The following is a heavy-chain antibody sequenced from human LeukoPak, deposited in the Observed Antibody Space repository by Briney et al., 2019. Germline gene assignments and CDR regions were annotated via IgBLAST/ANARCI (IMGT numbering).Heavy chain of an antibody. J-gene: IGHJ6*02. Sequence: ASVKVSCKASGYTFTSYYMHWVRQAPGQGLEWMGIINPSGGSTSYAQKFQGRVTMIRDTSTSTVYMELSSLRSEDTAVYYCAREHRGYSYGYGYYYYGMDVWGQGTTVTVSS. CDR1: GYTFTSYY. D-gene: IGHD5-18*01. CDR3: AREHRGYSYGYGYYYYGMDV. CDR2: INPSGGST. V-gene: IGHV1-46*01.